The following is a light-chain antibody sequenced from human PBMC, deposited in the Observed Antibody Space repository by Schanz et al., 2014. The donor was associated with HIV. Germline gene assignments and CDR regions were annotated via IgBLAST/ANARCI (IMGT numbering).Light chain of an antibody. J-gene: IGLJ1*01. CDR3: LSYDKTLSGPYV. Sequence: QSVLTQPPSASATPGQRITIFCFGIRSDIGGRSVDWYRQRPGTAPKLLIHNNDQRPSGVPDRFSGSKSGTSASLTISGLQSDDEADYYCLSYDKTLSGPYVFGSGTKLTVL. CDR2: NND. V-gene: IGLV1-44*01. CDR1: RSDIGGRS.